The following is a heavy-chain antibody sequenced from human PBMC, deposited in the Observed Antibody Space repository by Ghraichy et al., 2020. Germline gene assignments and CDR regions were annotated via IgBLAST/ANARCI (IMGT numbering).Heavy chain of an antibody. CDR1: GGSISSYC. J-gene: IGHJ2*01. CDR2: TCYSGST. Sequence: ESLNISCTVSGGSISSYCCSWIRQPPGKGLEWIGYTCYSGSTNYNPSLKSRVTISVDTSKNHFSLKLTSVTAADTAVYYCARQGVVVVPAAIGSDRYFDLWGRGTLVTVSS. CDR3: ARQGVVVVPAAIGSDRYFDL. D-gene: IGHD2-2*02. V-gene: IGHV4-59*08.